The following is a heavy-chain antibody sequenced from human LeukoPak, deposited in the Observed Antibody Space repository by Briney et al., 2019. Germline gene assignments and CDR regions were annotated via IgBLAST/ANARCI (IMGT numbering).Heavy chain of an antibody. D-gene: IGHD2-21*02. V-gene: IGHV3-7*05. CDR1: GFTFSSYW. CDR3: ARKLGGSQCGGDCFFDH. J-gene: IGHJ4*02. CDR2: IKQDGSEK. Sequence: GGSLRLSCAASGFTFSSYWMSWVRQAPGKGLEWVANIKQDGSEKYYVDSVKGRFTISRDNAKNSLYLQMNSLRAEDTAVYYCARKLGGSQCGGDCFFDHWGQGTLVAVSS.